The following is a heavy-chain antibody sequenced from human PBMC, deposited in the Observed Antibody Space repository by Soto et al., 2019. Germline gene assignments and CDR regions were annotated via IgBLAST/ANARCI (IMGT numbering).Heavy chain of an antibody. CDR1: GDSISSNNND. D-gene: IGHD5-18*01. CDR2: ISYSGTT. J-gene: IGHJ5*02. CDR3: ARGRGYSYGLDP. V-gene: IGHV4-30-4*01. Sequence: QVQLQESGPGLVKPSQTLSLTCTVSGDSISSNNNDWSWIRQPPGEGLEWIGFISYSGTTSYSPALKSRVAISLDTSKNQFSLSLSSVTAAYTAVYYCARGRGYSYGLDPWGQGTLVTVSS.